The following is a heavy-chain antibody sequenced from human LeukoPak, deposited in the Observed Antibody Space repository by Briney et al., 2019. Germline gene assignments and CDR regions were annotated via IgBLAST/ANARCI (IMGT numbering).Heavy chain of an antibody. CDR3: ARRDSSSSAEFDY. V-gene: IGHV3-21*05. CDR2: ISSTSGDV. J-gene: IGHJ4*02. Sequence: GGSLRLSCVASGFTFSRFGMNWVRQAPGKGLEWISHISSTSGDVYYADSVKGRFTISRDNAKNSLYLQMNSLRAEDTAVYYCARRDSSSSAEFDYWGQGTLVTVSS. D-gene: IGHD6-6*01. CDR1: GFTFSRFG.